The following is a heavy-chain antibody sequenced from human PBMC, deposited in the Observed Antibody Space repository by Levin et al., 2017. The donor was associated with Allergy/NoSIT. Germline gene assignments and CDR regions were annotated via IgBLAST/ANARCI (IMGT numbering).Heavy chain of an antibody. CDR1: GGSLSRYY. CDR3: VRGFSDYYGVGWFDP. J-gene: IGHJ5*02. V-gene: IGHV4-59*01. D-gene: IGHD5-12*01. Sequence: PSETLSLTCTVSGGSLSRYYWSWIRQPPGKGLEWIGYVYYRGSTNSNPSLKSRVTISVDTSKNQFSLRLNSVTPADTAVYYCVRGFSDYYGVGWFDPWGQGTLVTVSS. CDR2: VYYRGST.